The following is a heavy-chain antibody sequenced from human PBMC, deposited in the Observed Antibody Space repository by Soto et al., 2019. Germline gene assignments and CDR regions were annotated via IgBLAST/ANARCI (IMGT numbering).Heavy chain of an antibody. V-gene: IGHV3-23*01. CDR3: AKHQQQQVRHFEY. J-gene: IGHJ4*02. CDR2: ISGSGGRT. D-gene: IGHD6-13*01. CDR1: GFTFSSYA. Sequence: PGWSLRLSCAASGFTFSSYAMSWVRQAPGKGLEWVSAISGSGGRTYYADSVKGRFTISRDNSKNTLYLQMNSLRAGDTAVYYCAKHQQQQVRHFEYWGEGTLVTVSS.